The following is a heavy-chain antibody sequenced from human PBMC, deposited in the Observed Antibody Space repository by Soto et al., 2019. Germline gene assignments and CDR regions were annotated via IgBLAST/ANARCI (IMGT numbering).Heavy chain of an antibody. CDR2: ISYDGNSE. CDR3: ARDGYIGSSEGFEI. Sequence: QMYLVESGGGVVQPGRSLRLSCAASGFTFGAYTMHWVRQAPGKGLEWVAVISYDGNSERYTDPVKGRFTVSRDNPSDTLYIQMHSLTVEETDVYYCARDGYIGSSEGFEIWGQGTMVTVSS. V-gene: IGHV3-30*14. CDR1: GFTFGAYT. J-gene: IGHJ3*02. D-gene: IGHD5-12*01.